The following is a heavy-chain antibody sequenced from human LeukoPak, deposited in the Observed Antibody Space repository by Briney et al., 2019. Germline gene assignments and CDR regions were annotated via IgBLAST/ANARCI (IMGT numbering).Heavy chain of an antibody. CDR2: ITSDGSAT. J-gene: IGHJ4*02. CDR3: ASLVLSPVGY. CDR1: GLTFSSYW. V-gene: IGHV3-74*01. D-gene: IGHD3-9*01. Sequence: PGGSLSLSCAASGLTFSSYWMHWVRQAPGKGLVWVSRITSDGSATNYADSVKGRFTISRDNAKNTLYLQMNSLRAEDTAVYYCASLVLSPVGYWGQGTLVTVSS.